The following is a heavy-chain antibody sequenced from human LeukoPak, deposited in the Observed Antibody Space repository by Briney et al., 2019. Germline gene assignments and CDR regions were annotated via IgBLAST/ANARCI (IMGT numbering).Heavy chain of an antibody. CDR3: ARALRGGGFDSYGFFDY. V-gene: IGHV4-31*03. J-gene: IGHJ4*02. D-gene: IGHD5-18*01. Sequence: SQTLSLTCTVSGGSISRGVYYWSWIRQHPGKGLEWIGYIYYSGSTYYNPSLKSRVTISVDTPKNQFSLKLSSVTAADTPVYYCARALRGGGFDSYGFFDYWGQGTLVTVSS. CDR1: GGSISRGVYY. CDR2: IYYSGST.